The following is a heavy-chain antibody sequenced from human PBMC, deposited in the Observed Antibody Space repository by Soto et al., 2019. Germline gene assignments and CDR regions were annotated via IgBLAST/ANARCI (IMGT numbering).Heavy chain of an antibody. V-gene: IGHV3-7*01. CDR3: ARERYFDWLQIDY. J-gene: IGHJ4*02. Sequence: GSLRLSCAASGFTFSSYWMSWVRQAPGKGLEWVANIKQDGSEKYYVDSVKGRFTISRDNAKNSLYLQMNSLRAEDTAVYYCARERYFDWLQIDYWGQGALVTVSS. D-gene: IGHD3-9*01. CDR1: GFTFSSYW. CDR2: IKQDGSEK.